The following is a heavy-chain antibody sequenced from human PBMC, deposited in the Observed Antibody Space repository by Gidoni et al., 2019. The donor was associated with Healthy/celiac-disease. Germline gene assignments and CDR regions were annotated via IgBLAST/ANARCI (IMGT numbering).Heavy chain of an antibody. Sequence: EVQLLESGGGLVQPGGSLRLSCAASGFTFSSYAMSWVRQAPGKGLEWVSAISGSGGSTYYADSVKGRFTISRDNSKNTLYLQMNSLRAEDTAVYYCATLDLYYYYYGMDVWGQGTTVTVSS. CDR2: ISGSGGST. V-gene: IGHV3-23*01. CDR3: ATLDLYYYYYGMDV. CDR1: GFTFSSYA. J-gene: IGHJ6*02. D-gene: IGHD3-9*01.